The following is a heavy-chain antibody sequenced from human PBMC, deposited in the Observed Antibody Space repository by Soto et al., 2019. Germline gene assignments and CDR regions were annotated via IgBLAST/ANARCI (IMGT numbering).Heavy chain of an antibody. V-gene: IGHV1-3*05. J-gene: IGHJ4*02. CDR3: ARSIVVVTALDY. D-gene: IGHD2-21*02. CDR1: GYTFTSYA. Sequence: QVQLVQSGAEEKKPGASVKGSCKASGYTFTSYAMHWVRQAPGQRLEWMGWINAGNGNTKYSQKFQGRVTITRDTSASTAYMELSSLRSEDTAVYYSARSIVVVTALDYWGQGTLVTVSS. CDR2: INAGNGNT.